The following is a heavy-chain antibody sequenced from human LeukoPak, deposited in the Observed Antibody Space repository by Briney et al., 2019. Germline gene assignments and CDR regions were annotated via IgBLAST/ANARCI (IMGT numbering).Heavy chain of an antibody. V-gene: IGHV4-61*01. J-gene: IGHJ5*02. CDR1: GGSISSGSYY. CDR2: IYYSGTT. D-gene: IGHD3-16*01. CDR3: ARQSASYPWRSWFDP. Sequence: ASETLSLTCTVSGGSISSGSYYWSWIRQPPGKGLEWIGYIYYSGTTNYNPSLKSRVTISVDTSRKQFSLKLSSVTAADTAVYYCARQSASYPWRSWFDPWGHGTLVTVSS.